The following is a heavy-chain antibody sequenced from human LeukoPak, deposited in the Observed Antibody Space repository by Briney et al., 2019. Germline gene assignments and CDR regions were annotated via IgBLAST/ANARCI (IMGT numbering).Heavy chain of an antibody. V-gene: IGHV3-53*05. J-gene: IGHJ4*02. CDR1: GFTVSSNY. Sequence: HPGGSLRLSCAASGFTVSSNYMSWVRQAPGKGLEWVSVIYSGGSTYYADSVKGRFTISRDNSKNSLYLQMNSLRAEDTALYYCAKDMGSGYDSGLDYWGQGTLVTVSS. CDR3: AKDMGSGYDSGLDY. CDR2: IYSGGST. D-gene: IGHD5-12*01.